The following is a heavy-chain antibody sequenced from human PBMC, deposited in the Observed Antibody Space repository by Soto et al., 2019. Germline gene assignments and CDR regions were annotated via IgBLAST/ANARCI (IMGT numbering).Heavy chain of an antibody. Sequence: GASVKVSCKAFGYIFTIYYIHWVRQAPGQGLDWTGVINTSGGSATYAQKFQGRVTMTRDTSTSTVYMELSSLRSEDTAVYYCARGGRHSDYYYYYGMDVWGQGTTVTVSS. D-gene: IGHD6-25*01. CDR1: GYIFTIYY. J-gene: IGHJ6*02. CDR3: ARGGRHSDYYYYYGMDV. CDR2: INTSGGSA. V-gene: IGHV1-46*01.